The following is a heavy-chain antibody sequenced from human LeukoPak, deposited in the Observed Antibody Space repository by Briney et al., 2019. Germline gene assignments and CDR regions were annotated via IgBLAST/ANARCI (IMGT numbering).Heavy chain of an antibody. D-gene: IGHD6-13*01. J-gene: IGHJ5*02. V-gene: IGHV3-33*01. CDR3: ARDYRSSWSFDP. CDR1: GFTFSSYG. CDR2: IWYDGSNK. Sequence: PGGSLRLSCAASGFTFSSYGMHWVRQAPGKGLEWVAVIWYDGSNKYYADSVKGRFTISRDNSKNTLYLQMNSLRAEDTAVYYCARDYRSSWSFDPWGQGTLVTVSS.